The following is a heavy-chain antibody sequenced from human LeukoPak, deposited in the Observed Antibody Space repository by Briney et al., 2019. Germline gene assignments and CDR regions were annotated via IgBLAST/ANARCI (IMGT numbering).Heavy chain of an antibody. D-gene: IGHD3-22*01. CDR1: GFTFSNAW. J-gene: IGHJ3*02. V-gene: IGHV3-21*01. CDR2: ISSGISYI. CDR3: ARDKSLHYDSSGYKIDVFDI. Sequence: GGSLRLSCAASGFTFSNAWMNWVRQAPGEGLEWVSSISSGISYIYYADSGKGRFTISRDNAENSLDLQMNSLRAEDTAVYYCARDKSLHYDSSGYKIDVFDIWGQGTMVTVSS.